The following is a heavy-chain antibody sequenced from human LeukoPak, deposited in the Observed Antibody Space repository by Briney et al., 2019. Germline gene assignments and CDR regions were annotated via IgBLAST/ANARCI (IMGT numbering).Heavy chain of an antibody. J-gene: IGHJ6*02. CDR3: ARGEPGILTGYYIGYYYYYGMDV. D-gene: IGHD3-9*01. CDR1: GGSVSSGSYY. Sequence: SETLSLTCTVSGGSVSSGSYYWSWIRQPPGKGLEWIGYIYYSGSTNYNPSLKSRVTISVDTSKNQFSLKLSSVTAADTAVYYCARGEPGILTGYYIGYYYYYGMDVWGQGTTVTVSS. V-gene: IGHV4-61*01. CDR2: IYYSGST.